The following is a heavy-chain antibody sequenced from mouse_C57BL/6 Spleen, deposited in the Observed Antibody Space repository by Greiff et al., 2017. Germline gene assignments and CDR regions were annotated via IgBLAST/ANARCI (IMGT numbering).Heavy chain of an antibody. D-gene: IGHD2-3*01. V-gene: IGHV1-22*01. CDR2: INPNNGGT. J-gene: IGHJ1*03. CDR3: ANDGYYGYWYFDV. CDR1: GYTFTDYN. Sequence: EVQLQQSGPELVKPGASVKMSCKASGYTFTDYNMHWVKQSHGKSLEWIGYINPNNGGTSYNQKFKGKATLTVNKSSSTAYMELRSLTSEDSAVYYCANDGYYGYWYFDVWGTGTTVTVSS.